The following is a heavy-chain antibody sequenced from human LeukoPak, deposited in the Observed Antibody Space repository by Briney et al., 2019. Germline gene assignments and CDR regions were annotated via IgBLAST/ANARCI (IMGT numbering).Heavy chain of an antibody. CDR2: SRNKARGYTT. V-gene: IGHV3-72*01. D-gene: IGHD6-19*01. CDR3: ARVGGVAGSDYLDQ. Sequence: GGSLRLSCAASGFTSSDHFMDWVRQAPGKGLEWVGRSRNKARGYTTEYAVPVKGRFTISRDESKNSLYLHMNSLKIEDTAVCYCARVGGVAGSDYLDQWGQGTLVTVSS. CDR1: GFTSSDHF. J-gene: IGHJ4*02.